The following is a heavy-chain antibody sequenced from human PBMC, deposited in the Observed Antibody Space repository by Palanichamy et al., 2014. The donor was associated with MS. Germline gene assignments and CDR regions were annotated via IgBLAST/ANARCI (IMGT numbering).Heavy chain of an antibody. CDR1: GFTFTTFG. J-gene: IGHJ4*02. Sequence: QVHLVQSETEVKNPGASVRVSCKASGFTFTTFGISWVRQAPGQGPEWMGWISAYNGATNFAHDFQGRVSLATDSSTSTAYMELRSLRSDDTAVYYCARTSLDYDSGTYYKSFFDYWGQGTLVTVSS. CDR3: ARTSLDYDSGTYYKSFFDY. V-gene: IGHV1-18*01. CDR2: ISAYNGAT. D-gene: IGHD3-10*01.